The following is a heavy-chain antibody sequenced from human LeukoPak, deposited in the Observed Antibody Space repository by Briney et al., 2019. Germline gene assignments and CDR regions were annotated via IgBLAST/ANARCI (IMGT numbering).Heavy chain of an antibody. CDR3: ARGGAFYDSSGYPN. V-gene: IGHV1-2*02. Sequence: GASVRVSCKASGYTFTGYYMHWVRQAPGQGLEWMGWINPNSGGTNYAQKFQGGVTMTRDTSISTAYMELSMLRSDDTAVYYCARGGAFYDSSGYPNWGQGTLVTVSS. J-gene: IGHJ4*02. CDR1: GYTFTGYY. CDR2: INPNSGGT. D-gene: IGHD3-22*01.